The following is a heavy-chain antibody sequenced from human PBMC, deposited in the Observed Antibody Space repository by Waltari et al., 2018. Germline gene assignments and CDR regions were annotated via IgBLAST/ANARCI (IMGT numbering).Heavy chain of an antibody. Sequence: QVQLQESGPGLVKPSETLSLTCTVSGYSISSGYYWGWIRQPPGKGLEWIGSIYHSGSTYYNPSLKSRVTIAVDTSKNQFSLKLSCVTAADTAVYYCARVQRWLHFDYWGQGTLVTVSS. J-gene: IGHJ4*02. CDR1: GYSISSGYY. V-gene: IGHV4-38-2*02. CDR2: IYHSGST. CDR3: ARVQRWLHFDY. D-gene: IGHD5-12*01.